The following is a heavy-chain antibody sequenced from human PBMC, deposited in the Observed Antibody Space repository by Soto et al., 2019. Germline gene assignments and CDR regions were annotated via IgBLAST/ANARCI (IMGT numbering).Heavy chain of an antibody. CDR1: GGSISSYY. D-gene: IGHD3-22*01. Sequence: SETLSLTCTVSGGSISSYYWSWIRQPPGKGLEWIGYIYYSGSTNYNPSLKSRVTISVDTSKNQFSLKLSSVTAADTAVYYCARGEPYYYDSSGYLVPPYFDYWGQGTLVTVSS. CDR3: ARGEPYYYDSSGYLVPPYFDY. CDR2: IYYSGST. J-gene: IGHJ4*02. V-gene: IGHV4-59*01.